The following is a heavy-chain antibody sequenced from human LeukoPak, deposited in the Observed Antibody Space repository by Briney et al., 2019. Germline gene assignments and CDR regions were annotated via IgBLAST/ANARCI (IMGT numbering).Heavy chain of an antibody. J-gene: IGHJ4*02. CDR3: ARARIVGALDC. CDR2: ISSSSSYI. Sequence: GGSLRLSCAASGFTFSSYSMNWVRQAPGKGLEWVSSISSSSSYIYYADSVKGRFTISRDNAKNSLHLQMNSLRAEDTAVYYCARARIVGALDCWGQGTLVTVSS. D-gene: IGHD1-26*01. CDR1: GFTFSSYS. V-gene: IGHV3-21*01.